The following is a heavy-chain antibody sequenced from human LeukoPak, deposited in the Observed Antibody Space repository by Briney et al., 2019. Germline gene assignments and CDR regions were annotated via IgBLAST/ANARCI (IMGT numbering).Heavy chain of an antibody. CDR1: GFTFSSYG. D-gene: IGHD6-13*01. CDR3: AKDLSSSWFRSFDY. J-gene: IGHJ4*02. Sequence: GSLRLSCAASGFTFSSYGMHWVRQAPGKGLEWVAVISYDGSNKYYADSAKGRFTISRDNSKNTLYLQMNSLRAEDTAVYYCAKDLSSSWFRSFDYWGQGTLVTVSS. CDR2: ISYDGSNK. V-gene: IGHV3-30*18.